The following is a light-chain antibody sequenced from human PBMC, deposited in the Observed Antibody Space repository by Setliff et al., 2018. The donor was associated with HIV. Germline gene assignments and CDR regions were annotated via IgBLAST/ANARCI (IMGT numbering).Light chain of an antibody. CDR2: DVI. V-gene: IGLV2-14*03. CDR3: SSYTSSSTLPYV. J-gene: IGLJ1*01. CDR1: SSDVGSYDY. Sequence: QSALTQPASVSGSPGQSITISCTGTSSDVGSYDYVSWYQQHAGRAPKLMIYDVINRPSGVSNRFSGSKSGNTASLTISGLQAEDEADYYCSSYTSSSTLPYVFGTGTKGTVL.